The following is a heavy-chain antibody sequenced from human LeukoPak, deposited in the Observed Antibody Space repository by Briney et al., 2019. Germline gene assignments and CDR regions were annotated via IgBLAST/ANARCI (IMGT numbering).Heavy chain of an antibody. CDR1: GYTFTGYY. CDR3: ARVGYYDILTGYFANWFDP. J-gene: IGHJ5*02. Sequence: ASVKVSCKASGYTFTGYYMHWVRQAPGQGLEWMGRINPNSGGTNYAQKFQGRVTMTRDTSISTAYMELSRLRSDDTAVYYCARVGYYDILTGYFANWFDPWGQGTLVTVSS. V-gene: IGHV1-2*06. CDR2: INPNSGGT. D-gene: IGHD3-9*01.